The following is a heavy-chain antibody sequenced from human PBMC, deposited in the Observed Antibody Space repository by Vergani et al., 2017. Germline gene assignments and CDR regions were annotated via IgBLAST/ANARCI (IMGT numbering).Heavy chain of an antibody. V-gene: IGHV3-30-3*01. D-gene: IGHD1-26*01. CDR3: ARVPGRVVGATDDY. J-gene: IGHJ4*02. CDR1: GFTFSSYA. CDR2: ISYDGSNK. Sequence: QVQLVESGGGVVQPGRSLRLSCAASGFTFSSYAMHWVRQAPGKGLEWVAVISYDGSNKYYADSVKGRFTISRDNSKNTLYLQMNSLRAEDTAVYYCARVPGRVVGATDDYWGQGTLVTVSS.